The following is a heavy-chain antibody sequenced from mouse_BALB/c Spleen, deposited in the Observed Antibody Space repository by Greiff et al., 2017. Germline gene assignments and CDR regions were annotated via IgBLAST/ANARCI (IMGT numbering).Heavy chain of an antibody. D-gene: IGHD2-14*01. CDR1: GFTFSSFG. Sequence: EVHLVESGGDLVKPGGSLKLSCAASGFTFSSFGMHWVRQAPEKGLEWVAYISSGSSTIYYADTVKGRFTISRDNPKNTLFLQMTSLRSEDTAMYYCASYRYDDAYYAMDYWGQGTSVTVSS. J-gene: IGHJ4*01. CDR3: ASYRYDDAYYAMDY. CDR2: ISSGSSTI. V-gene: IGHV5-17*02.